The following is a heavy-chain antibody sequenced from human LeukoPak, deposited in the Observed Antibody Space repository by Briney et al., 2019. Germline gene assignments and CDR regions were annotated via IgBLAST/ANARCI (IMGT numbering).Heavy chain of an antibody. D-gene: IGHD1-20*01. CDR1: GFTFDDYA. Sequence: PGGSLRLSCAASGFTFDDYAMHWVRQAPGKGLEWVSLISGDGGNTYYADSVKGRFTISRDNSKNSLYLQMNSLRTEDTALYYCAKDIGLGANWNEVYDYGMDVWGQGTTVTVSS. CDR3: AKDIGLGANWNEVYDYGMDV. J-gene: IGHJ6*02. V-gene: IGHV3-43*02. CDR2: ISGDGGNT.